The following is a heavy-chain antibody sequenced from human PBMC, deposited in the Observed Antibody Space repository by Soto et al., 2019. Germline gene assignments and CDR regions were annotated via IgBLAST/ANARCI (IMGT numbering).Heavy chain of an antibody. CDR3: AGNSGRSYDDFDI. V-gene: IGHV4-34*01. CDR1: GGSFSGYY. CDR2: INHSGST. J-gene: IGHJ3*02. D-gene: IGHD1-26*01. Sequence: SETLSLTCAVYGGSFSGYYWSWIRQPPGKGLEWIGEINHSGSTNYNPSLKSRVTISVDTSKNQFSLKLSSVTAADTAVYYCAGNSGRSYDDFDIWGQGAMVT.